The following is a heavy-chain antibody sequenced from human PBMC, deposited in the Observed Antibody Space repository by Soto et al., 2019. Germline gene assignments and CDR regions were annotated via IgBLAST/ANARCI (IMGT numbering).Heavy chain of an antibody. CDR1: GYTFTSYA. J-gene: IGHJ4*02. V-gene: IGHV1-3*01. Sequence: ASVKVSCKASGYTFTSYAMHWVRQAPGQRLEWMGWINAGNGNTKYSQKFQGRVTITRDTSASTAYMELSSLRSEDTAVYYCARDAAVALHFDYWGQGTLVTVS. CDR2: INAGNGNT. D-gene: IGHD6-19*01. CDR3: ARDAAVALHFDY.